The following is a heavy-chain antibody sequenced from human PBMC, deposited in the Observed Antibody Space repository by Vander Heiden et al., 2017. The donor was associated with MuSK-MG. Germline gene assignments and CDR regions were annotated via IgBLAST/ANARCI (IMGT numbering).Heavy chain of an antibody. D-gene: IGHD1-26*01. CDR3: ARLTSADWDLPRHCDY. J-gene: IGHJ4*02. Sequence: QLQLQDSGPRLLKPSETLSLPCTVYGCSISTGGHFWGWIRQSPGKGLEWIASIDYRGSAYYNPFLKGRGTISVDTSNNQFSLRLTSVTAADTAVYYCARLTSADWDLPRHCDYWGQGTLATVSS. CDR1: GCSISTGGHF. V-gene: IGHV4-39*01. CDR2: IDYRGSA.